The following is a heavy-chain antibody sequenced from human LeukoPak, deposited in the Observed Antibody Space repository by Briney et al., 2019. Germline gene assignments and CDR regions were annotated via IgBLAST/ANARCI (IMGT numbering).Heavy chain of an antibody. CDR3: AREGISFAY. CDR1: GFTFSSYT. Sequence: PGGSLRLSCAASGFTFSSYTMNWVRQAPGKGLEWVSTVSDSSNKHYSDSVKGRFTISRDNAKKSVCLQMNSLRVEDTAVYYCAREGISFAYWGQGTLVTVSS. V-gene: IGHV3-69-1*02. CDR2: VSDSSNK. J-gene: IGHJ4*02.